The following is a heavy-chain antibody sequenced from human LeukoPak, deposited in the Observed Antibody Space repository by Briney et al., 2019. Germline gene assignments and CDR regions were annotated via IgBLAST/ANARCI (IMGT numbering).Heavy chain of an antibody. CDR2: IFYSGST. J-gene: IGHJ5*01. CDR3: ARDRGLTFDYVWGTYRYDATTTGGIDS. D-gene: IGHD3-16*02. CDR1: GGSISSSNVY. V-gene: IGHV4-39*07. Sequence: SETLSLTCAAAGGSISSSNVYGGWIRQPPGKGLECIGSIFYSGSTSYNPSLMGRVTMSLDTSKNQFSLKLSSVTAADTAVYYCARDRGLTFDYVWGTYRYDATTTGGIDSWGQGTQVTVSS.